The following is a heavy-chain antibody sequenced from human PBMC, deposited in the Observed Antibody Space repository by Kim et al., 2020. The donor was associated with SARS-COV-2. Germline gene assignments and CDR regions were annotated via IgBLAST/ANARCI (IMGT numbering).Heavy chain of an antibody. Sequence: VKGRFTISRDNSKNTLYLQMNSLRAEDTAVYYCAKMGMVRGRDYYGMDVWGQGTTVTVSS. J-gene: IGHJ6*02. V-gene: IGHV3-23*01. CDR3: AKMGMVRGRDYYGMDV. D-gene: IGHD3-10*01.